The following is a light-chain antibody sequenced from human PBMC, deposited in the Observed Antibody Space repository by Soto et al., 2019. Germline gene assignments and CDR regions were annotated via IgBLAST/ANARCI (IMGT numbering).Light chain of an antibody. J-gene: IGLJ2*01. Sequence: QLVLTQPPSASGTPGQRVTISCSGSSSNIGSNTVSWYQQLPGTAPKLLIYSNNQRPSGVPDRFSGSKSGTSASLAISGLQSEDDADYYCAAWDDSLKGVVFGGGTKLTVL. CDR2: SNN. CDR3: AAWDDSLKGVV. V-gene: IGLV1-44*01. CDR1: SSNIGSNT.